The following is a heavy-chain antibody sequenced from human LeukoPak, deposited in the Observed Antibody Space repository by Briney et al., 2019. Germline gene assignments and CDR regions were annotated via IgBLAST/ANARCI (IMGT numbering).Heavy chain of an antibody. CDR1: GGSISSSSYY. CDR2: IYYSGST. J-gene: IGHJ4*02. Sequence: SETLSLTCTVSGGSISSSSYYWGWIRQPPGKGLEWIGSIYYSGSTYYNPSLKSRVTISVDTSKNQFSLNLSSVTAADTAVYYCARVRLGYCSSTSCYPYIFDYWGQGTLVTVSS. CDR3: ARVRLGYCSSTSCYPYIFDY. V-gene: IGHV4-39*07. D-gene: IGHD2-2*01.